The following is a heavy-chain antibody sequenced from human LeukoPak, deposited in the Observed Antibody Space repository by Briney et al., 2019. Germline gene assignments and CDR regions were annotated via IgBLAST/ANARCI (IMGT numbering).Heavy chain of an antibody. CDR1: GGSISSYY. V-gene: IGHV4-59*01. Sequence: SETLSLTCTVSGGSISSYYWSWIRRPPGKGLEWIGYIYYSGSTNYNPSLKSRVTISVDTSKNQFSLKLSSVTAADTAVYYCARVKDPGGYYYYYYMDVWGKGTTVTVSS. D-gene: IGHD3-16*01. CDR2: IYYSGST. CDR3: ARVKDPGGYYYYYYMDV. J-gene: IGHJ6*03.